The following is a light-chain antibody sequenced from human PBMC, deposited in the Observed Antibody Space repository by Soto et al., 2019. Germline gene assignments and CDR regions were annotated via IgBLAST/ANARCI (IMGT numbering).Light chain of an antibody. CDR1: SNDVGTYNL. CDR3: CSYWRSVV. Sequence: QSALTQPASVSGSPGQSITISCTGISNDVGTYNLVSWYQHHPGKAPKLIIYEASKRPSGVPNRFSGSKSGNTASLTISGLHAEDEADYYCCSYWRSVVFGGGTKLTVL. J-gene: IGLJ2*01. CDR2: EAS. V-gene: IGLV2-23*01.